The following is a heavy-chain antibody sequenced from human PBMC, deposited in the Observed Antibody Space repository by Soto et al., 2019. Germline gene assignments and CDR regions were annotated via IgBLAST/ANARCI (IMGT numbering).Heavy chain of an antibody. J-gene: IGHJ4*02. CDR1: GFFFSSYT. CDR3: AKARDQQWVRLPFDY. CDR2: FSATSENT. Sequence: EVQLLESGGGLVQPGGSLRLSCVGSGFFFSSYTMTWVRQAPGKGLEWVSSFSATSENTYYADSVRGRFTISRDNSKNTLFLQMNSLTAEATAMYYCAKARDQQWVRLPFDYWGQGILVTVSS. D-gene: IGHD6-19*01. V-gene: IGHV3-23*01.